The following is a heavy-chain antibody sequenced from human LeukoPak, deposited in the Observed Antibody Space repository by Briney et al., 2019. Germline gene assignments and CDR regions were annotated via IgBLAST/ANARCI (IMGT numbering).Heavy chain of an antibody. D-gene: IGHD2-2*01. CDR1: GYTFASYD. J-gene: IGHJ4*02. CDR3: ARVRSKLTSSSPYYFDF. CDR2: MNPNSGNT. V-gene: IGHV1-8*01. Sequence: ASVKVSCKTSGYTFASYDVNWVRQATGQRLEWMGWMNPNSGNTGYAQNFQGRATMTRYTSISIAYMELSSLRSEDTAVYYCARVRSKLTSSSPYYFDFWGQGTLVTVSS.